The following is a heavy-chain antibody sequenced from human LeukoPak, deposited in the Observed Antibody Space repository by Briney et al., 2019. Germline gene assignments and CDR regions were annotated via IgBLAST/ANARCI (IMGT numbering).Heavy chain of an antibody. D-gene: IGHD4-17*01. CDR1: GFTFGNYW. V-gene: IGHV3-74*01. Sequence: PGGSLRLSCAASGFTFGNYWMHWVRQAPGKGLVWVSRIRPDGSATSYAESVKGRLTISRDNSKNTLYLQMNSLRPEDTAIYYCAKDLTTVTSQGDYWGQGTLVTVSS. CDR3: AKDLTTVTSQGDY. J-gene: IGHJ4*02. CDR2: IRPDGSAT.